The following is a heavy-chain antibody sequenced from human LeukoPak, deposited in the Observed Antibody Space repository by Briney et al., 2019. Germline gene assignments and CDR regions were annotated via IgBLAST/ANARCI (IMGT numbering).Heavy chain of an antibody. CDR2: INHSGST. D-gene: IGHD3-10*01. CDR3: ARGRDTMLRGERGYYYYIDV. J-gene: IGHJ6*03. Sequence: SETLSLTCAVYGGSFSGYYWGWIRQPPGKGLEWIGEINHSGSTNYNPSLKSRVTLSIDTSKSQSSLKLNSVTAADTAVYYCARGRDTMLRGERGYYYYIDVWDKGATVTVSS. CDR1: GGSFSGYY. V-gene: IGHV4-34*01.